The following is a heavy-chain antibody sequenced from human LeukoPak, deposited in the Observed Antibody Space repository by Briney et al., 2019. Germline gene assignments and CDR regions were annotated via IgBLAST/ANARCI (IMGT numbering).Heavy chain of an antibody. Sequence: SETLSLTCTVSGGSISRSSYYWGWIRQPPGKGLEWIGSIYYSGSTYYTPSLKSRVTISVDTSKNQFSLKLSSVTAADTAVYYCARDEKLRLVGYYYYYMDVWGKGTTVTVSS. V-gene: IGHV4-39*07. CDR1: GGSISRSSYY. CDR2: IYYSGST. J-gene: IGHJ6*03. CDR3: ARDEKLRLVGYYYYYMDV. D-gene: IGHD6-19*01.